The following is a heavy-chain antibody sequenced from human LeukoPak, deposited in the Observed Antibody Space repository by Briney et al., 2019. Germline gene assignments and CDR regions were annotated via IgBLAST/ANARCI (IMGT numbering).Heavy chain of an antibody. CDR1: GFTFTNYA. V-gene: IGHV3-23*01. CDR3: AKDKHIVVVTAMDY. D-gene: IGHD2-21*02. CDR2: VSGNGVNT. J-gene: IGHJ4*02. Sequence: GGSLRLSCAASGFTFTNYAMIWVRQAPGKELEWVSAVSGNGVNTYYADSVKGRFTISRDNSKNTLYLQMNSLRAEDTAVYYCAKDKHIVVVTAMDYWGQGTLVTVSS.